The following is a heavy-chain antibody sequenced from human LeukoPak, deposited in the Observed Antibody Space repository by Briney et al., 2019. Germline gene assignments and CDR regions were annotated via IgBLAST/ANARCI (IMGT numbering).Heavy chain of an antibody. J-gene: IGHJ4*02. V-gene: IGHV1-24*01. Sequence: SVKVSCKVSGYTLTELSMHWVRQAPGKGLEWMAGFDPEDGETIYAQKFQGRVTMTEDTSTDTAYMELSSLRSEDTAVYYCATDPGYYDSSGYYFDYWGQGTLVTVSS. CDR2: FDPEDGET. CDR1: GYTLTELS. D-gene: IGHD3-22*01. CDR3: ATDPGYYDSSGYYFDY.